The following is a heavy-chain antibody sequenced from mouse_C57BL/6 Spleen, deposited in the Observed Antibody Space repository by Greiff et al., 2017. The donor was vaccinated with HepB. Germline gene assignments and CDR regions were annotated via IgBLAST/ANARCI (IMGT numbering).Heavy chain of an antibody. CDR1: EYTFTDYY. J-gene: IGHJ1*03. Sequence: EVQLQQSGPELVKPGASVKISCKASEYTFTDYYMNWVKQSHGKSLEWIGDINPNNGGTSYNQKFKGKATLTVDKSSSTAYMELRSLTSEDSAVYYCARDWYFDVWGTGTTVTVSS. V-gene: IGHV1-26*01. CDR2: INPNNGGT. CDR3: ARDWYFDV.